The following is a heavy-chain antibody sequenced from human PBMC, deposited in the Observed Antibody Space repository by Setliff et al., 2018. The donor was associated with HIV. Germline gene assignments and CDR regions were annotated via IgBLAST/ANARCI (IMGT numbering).Heavy chain of an antibody. CDR3: ARDKGGFSSSWSFDY. CDR2: IIPILGIA. V-gene: IGHV1-69*10. J-gene: IGHJ4*02. CDR1: GGTFSSYA. Sequence: SVKVSCKASGGTFSSYATSWVRQAPGQGLEWMGGIIPILGIANYAQKFQGRVTITADESTSTAYMELSSLRSEDTAVYYCARDKGGFSSSWSFDYWGQGTLVTVSS. D-gene: IGHD6-13*01.